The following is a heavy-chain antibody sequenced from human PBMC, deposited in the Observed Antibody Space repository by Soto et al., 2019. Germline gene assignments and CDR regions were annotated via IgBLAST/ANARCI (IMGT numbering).Heavy chain of an antibody. CDR3: ARDLGSGYDLAMAV. CDR2: IYYSGST. D-gene: IGHD5-12*01. V-gene: IGHV4-59*01. CDR1: GGSISGYY. J-gene: IGHJ6*02. Sequence: TLSLTCTVSGGSISGYYWIWIRQPPGKGLEWIGYIYYSGSTKYNPSLKSRVTISVDTSKNQFSLRLSSVTAADTAVYYCARDLGSGYDLAMAVRGQGTTVTVSS.